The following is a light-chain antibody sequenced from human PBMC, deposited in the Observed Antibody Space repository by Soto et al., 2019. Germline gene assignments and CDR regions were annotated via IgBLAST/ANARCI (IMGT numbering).Light chain of an antibody. Sequence: EIVLTQSPATLSMSPGESATLSCRASQSVSSYLAWYQQKPGQAPRLLIYDASNRATGIPARFSGSGSGTDFTLTISSLEPEDFAVYYCQQCNNWPPEITFGQGTRLEIK. CDR1: QSVSSY. CDR3: QQCNNWPPEIT. V-gene: IGKV3-11*01. CDR2: DAS. J-gene: IGKJ5*01.